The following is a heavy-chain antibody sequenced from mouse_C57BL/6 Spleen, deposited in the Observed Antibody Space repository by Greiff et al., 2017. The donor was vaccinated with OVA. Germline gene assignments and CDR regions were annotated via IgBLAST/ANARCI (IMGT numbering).Heavy chain of an antibody. CDR1: GFSLSTSGMG. Sequence: QVTLKVSGPGILQSSQTLSLTCSFSGFSLSTSGMGVSWIRQPSGKGLEWLAHIYWDDDKRYNPSLKSRLTISKDTSRNQVFLKITSVDTADTATYYCATTVVATGDAMDYWGQGTSVTVSS. V-gene: IGHV8-12*01. J-gene: IGHJ4*01. CDR3: ATTVVATGDAMDY. CDR2: IYWDDDK. D-gene: IGHD1-1*01.